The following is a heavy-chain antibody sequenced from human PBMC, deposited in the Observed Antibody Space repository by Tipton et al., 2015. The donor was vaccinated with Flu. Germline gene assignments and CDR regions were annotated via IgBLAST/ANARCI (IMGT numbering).Heavy chain of an antibody. V-gene: IGHV4-34*01. CDR1: GGSFSSYY. CDR3: ARANWEQLVFYY. D-gene: IGHD6-13*01. J-gene: IGHJ4*02. CDR2: INHSGSI. Sequence: LRLSCAVYGGSFSSYYWSWIRQPPGKGLEWIGEINHSGSISYNPSLKSRVTISVDTSKNQFSLKLSSVTAADTAVYYCARANWEQLVFYYWGQGTLVTVSS.